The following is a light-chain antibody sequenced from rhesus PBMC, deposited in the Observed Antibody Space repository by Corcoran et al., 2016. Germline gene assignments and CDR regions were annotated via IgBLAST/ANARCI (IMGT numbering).Light chain of an antibody. CDR1: QSVGSN. CDR2: DAS. J-gene: IGKJ4*01. V-gene: IGKV3-24*04. CDR3: QQYNKGST. Sequence: ETVVTQSPATLSLSPGERATLSCRASQSVGSNLAWYQQRPGQAPKLLIYDASSRATGIPDRFRGSGSGKEVTLTISSLEPEDVGVYYCQQYNKGSTFGGGTKVESK.